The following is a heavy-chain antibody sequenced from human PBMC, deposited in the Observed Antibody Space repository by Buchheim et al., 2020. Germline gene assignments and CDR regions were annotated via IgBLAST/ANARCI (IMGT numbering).Heavy chain of an antibody. J-gene: IGHJ3*02. V-gene: IGHV4-59*01. D-gene: IGHD3-22*01. CDR2: IYYSGST. Sequence: QVQLQESGPGLVKPSETLSLTCTVSGGSIGSYYWSWIRQPPGKGLEWIGYIYYSGSTNYNPSLKSRVTISVDTSKNQFSLKLSSVTAADTAVYYCARWIVENDAFDIWGQGT. CDR3: ARWIVENDAFDI. CDR1: GGSIGSYY.